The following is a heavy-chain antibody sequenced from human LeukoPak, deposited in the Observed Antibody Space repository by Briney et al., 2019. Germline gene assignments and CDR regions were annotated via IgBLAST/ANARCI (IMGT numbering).Heavy chain of an antibody. CDR3: AKHGLGDYIVGGDFDY. D-gene: IGHD1-26*01. CDR2: ISGSGGST. V-gene: IGHV3-23*01. CDR1: GFTFSSYA. J-gene: IGHJ4*02. Sequence: GGSLRLSCAASGFTFSSYAMSWVRQAPGKGLEWVSAISGSGGSTYYADSVKGRLTISRDNSKNTLYLQMNSLRAEDTAVYYCAKHGLGDYIVGGDFDYWGQGTLVTVSS.